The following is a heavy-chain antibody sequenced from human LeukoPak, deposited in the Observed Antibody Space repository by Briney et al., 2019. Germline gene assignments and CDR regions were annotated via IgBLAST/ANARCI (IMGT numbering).Heavy chain of an antibody. D-gene: IGHD3-10*01. CDR3: ARAWGGWVWFGGDYGMDV. Sequence: ASVKVSCKASGYTFTSYGISWVRQAPGQGLEWMGWISAYNGNTNYAQKLQGRVTMTTDTSTSTAYMELRSLRSDDTAVYYCARAWGGWVWFGGDYGMDVWGQGTTVTVSS. CDR2: ISAYNGNT. V-gene: IGHV1-18*01. J-gene: IGHJ6*02. CDR1: GYTFTSYG.